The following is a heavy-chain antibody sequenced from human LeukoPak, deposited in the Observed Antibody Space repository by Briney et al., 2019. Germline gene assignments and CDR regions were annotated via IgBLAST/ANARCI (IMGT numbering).Heavy chain of an antibody. CDR1: GSSFISYW. CDR2: IYPGDSET. J-gene: IGHJ4*02. D-gene: IGHD2-15*01. CDR3: ARPLSGAAPVDH. Sequence: GESLKISCKGSGSSFISYWIGWGRQMPGKGLERRGSIYPGDSETRYSTSFQGQLTISVDKSISTAYLQWSSLKASDTAMYYCARPLSGAAPVDHWGQGTLVTVPS. V-gene: IGHV5-51*01.